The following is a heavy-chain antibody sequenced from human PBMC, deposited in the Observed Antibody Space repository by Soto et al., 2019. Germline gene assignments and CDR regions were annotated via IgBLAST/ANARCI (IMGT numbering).Heavy chain of an antibody. D-gene: IGHD7-27*01. V-gene: IGHV4-31*03. J-gene: IGHJ4*02. CDR1: GGSISSGGYY. CDR3: ASSLKLGIVGLDPFFDY. Sequence: SETLSLTCTVSGGSISSGGYYWSWIRQHPGKGLEWIGYIYYSGSTYYNPSLKSRVTISVDTSKNQFSLKLSSVTAADTAVYYCASSLKLGIVGLDPFFDYWGQGTLVTVSS. CDR2: IYYSGST.